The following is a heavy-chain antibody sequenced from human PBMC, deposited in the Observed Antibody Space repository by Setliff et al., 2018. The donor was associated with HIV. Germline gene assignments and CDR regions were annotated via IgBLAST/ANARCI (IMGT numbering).Heavy chain of an antibody. V-gene: IGHV4-34*01. D-gene: IGHD2-8*01. CDR1: GGSVSGHY. CDR3: ARGGTSSNWFDP. CDR2: ITPTGDT. J-gene: IGHJ5*02. Sequence: PSETLSLTCAVYGGSVSGHYWGWFRQPPGKGLEWIGEITPTGDTNYIPSLKSRVAMSLDTSKNQFSLKLTSVTAADTAVYYCARGGTSSNWFDPWGQGTLVTVSS.